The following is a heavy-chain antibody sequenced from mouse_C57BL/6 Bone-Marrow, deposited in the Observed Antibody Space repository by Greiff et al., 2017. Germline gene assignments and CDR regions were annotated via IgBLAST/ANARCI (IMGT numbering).Heavy chain of an antibody. Sequence: VKLQQPGAELVKPGASVKLSCKASGYTFTSYWMHWVKQRPGQGLEWIGMIHPNSGSTNYNEKFKSKATLTVDKSSSTAYMQLSSLTSEDSAVYYCARVALRGYFDVWGTGTTVTVSS. J-gene: IGHJ1*03. CDR2: IHPNSGST. CDR3: ARVALRGYFDV. V-gene: IGHV1-64*01. D-gene: IGHD3-3*01. CDR1: GYTFTSYW.